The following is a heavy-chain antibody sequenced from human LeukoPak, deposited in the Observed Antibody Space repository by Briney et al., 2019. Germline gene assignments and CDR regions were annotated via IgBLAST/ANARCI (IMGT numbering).Heavy chain of an antibody. D-gene: IGHD6-19*01. V-gene: IGHV3-53*01. CDR2: IYSGGST. CDR1: GFTVSSNY. J-gene: IGHJ4*02. CDR3: ARDPGGSGWYYPHLDY. Sequence: GGSLRLSCAAPGFTVSSNYMSWVRQAPGKGLEWVSVIYSGGSTYYADSVKGRFTISRDNSKNTLYLQKNSLRAEDTAVYYCARDPGGSGWYYPHLDYWGQGTLVSVSS.